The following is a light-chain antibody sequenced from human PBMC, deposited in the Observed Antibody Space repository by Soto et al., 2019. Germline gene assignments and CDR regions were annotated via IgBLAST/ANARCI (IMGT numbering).Light chain of an antibody. CDR2: GAS. J-gene: IGKJ1*01. V-gene: IGKV3-20*01. Sequence: EIVLTQSPGTLSLSPGKRATLSCRASQSVSSNYLAWYQQKPGQAPKLLIYGASGRATGISDRFSGSGSGTDFTLTINRLEPEDFAVYYCQQYGNSSQTFGQGTEVDIK. CDR3: QQYGNSSQT. CDR1: QSVSSNY.